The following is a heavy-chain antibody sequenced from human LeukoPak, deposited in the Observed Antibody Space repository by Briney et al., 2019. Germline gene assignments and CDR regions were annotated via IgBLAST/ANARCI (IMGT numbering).Heavy chain of an antibody. D-gene: IGHD3-10*01. CDR2: FSGTGDTT. V-gene: IGHV3-23*01. J-gene: IGHJ5*02. CDR1: GFIFKNYA. CDR3: ARGFGDSFDP. Sequence: GGSLRLSCAASGFIFKNYAMNWDRQAPGKGLEWVSAFSGTGDTTFYADSVKGRFTFSRDNTKNTVDLQMDSLRVDDTAVYYCARGFGDSFDPWGQGTLVTVSS.